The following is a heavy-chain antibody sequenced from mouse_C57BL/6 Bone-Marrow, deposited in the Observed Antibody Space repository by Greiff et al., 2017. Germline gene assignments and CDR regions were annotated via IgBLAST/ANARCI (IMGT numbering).Heavy chain of an antibody. CDR1: GYTFTSYW. J-gene: IGHJ2*01. Sequence: VQLQQPGAELVMPGASVKLSCKASGYTFTSYWMHWVKQRPGQGLEWIGEIDPSDSYTNYNQKFKGKSTLTVDKSSSTAYMQLSSLTSEDSAVYYCERRRFCFRTLDYWGQGTTLTVSS. CDR3: ERRRFCFRTLDY. V-gene: IGHV1-69*01. CDR2: IDPSDSYT.